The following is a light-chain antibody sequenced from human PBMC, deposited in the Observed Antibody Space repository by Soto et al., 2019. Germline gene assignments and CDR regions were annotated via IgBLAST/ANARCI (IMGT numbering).Light chain of an antibody. CDR2: DAS. V-gene: IGKV1-5*01. J-gene: IGKJ1*01. Sequence: DIQMTQSPSTLSASVGDRVTITCRASQSISSWLAWYQQKPGKTPKLLIYDASDLESGVPSRFSGSGSGTEFTLTIRSLQPDDFATYYCQQYNSYSTFGQGTKVDI. CDR1: QSISSW. CDR3: QQYNSYST.